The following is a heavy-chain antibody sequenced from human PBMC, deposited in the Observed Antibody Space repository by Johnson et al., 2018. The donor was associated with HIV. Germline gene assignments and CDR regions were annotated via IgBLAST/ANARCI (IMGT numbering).Heavy chain of an antibody. Sequence: EVQLLESGGGVVQPGRSVRVSCAASGFTFSSYAMHWVRQAPGKGLEYVSAISSNGGSTYYANSVKGRFTISRDNAKNSLYLQMNSLGAEDTALYYCAKDIHMVAPRRAFDIWGQGTMVIV. J-gene: IGHJ3*02. D-gene: IGHD2-15*01. V-gene: IGHV3-64*01. CDR2: ISSNGGST. CDR1: GFTFSSYA. CDR3: AKDIHMVAPRRAFDI.